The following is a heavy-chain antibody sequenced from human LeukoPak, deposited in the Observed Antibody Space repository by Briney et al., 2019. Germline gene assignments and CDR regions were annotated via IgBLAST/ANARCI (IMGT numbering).Heavy chain of an antibody. CDR3: ARDNGPVDI. Sequence: GGSLRLSCAASGFTFSDYWMAWVRQAPGKGLEWVANIKGDESLKNYVDALEGRFTIPRDNAQNSLYLQMNSLRAEDTAVYYCARDNGPVDIWGQGTRITVSS. CDR1: GFTFSDYW. D-gene: IGHD3-10*01. CDR2: IKGDESLK. V-gene: IGHV3-7*04. J-gene: IGHJ3*02.